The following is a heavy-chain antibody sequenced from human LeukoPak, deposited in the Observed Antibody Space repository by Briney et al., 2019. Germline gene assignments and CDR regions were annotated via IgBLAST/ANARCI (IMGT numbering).Heavy chain of an antibody. J-gene: IGHJ4*02. D-gene: IGHD4-23*01. CDR3: AKGQVYGGNSYFDY. V-gene: IGHV3-30*18. Sequence: GGSLRLSCAASGFHFSTYGMHWVRQAPGKGLEWVAAISNDGSNKFYTDSVKGRFTISRDNSKNTLYLQMNSLRAEDTAVYYCAKGQVYGGNSYFDYWGQGTLVTVSS. CDR2: ISNDGSNK. CDR1: GFHFSTYG.